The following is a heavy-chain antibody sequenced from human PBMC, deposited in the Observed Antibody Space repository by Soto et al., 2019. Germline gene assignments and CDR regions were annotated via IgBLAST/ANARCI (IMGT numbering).Heavy chain of an antibody. CDR1: GFTFSSYG. CDR3: ARNPQDRQYYYYYYGMDV. V-gene: IGHV3-33*01. Sequence: VGSLRLSCAASGFTFSSYGMHWVRQAPGKGLEWVAVIWYDGSNKYYADSVKGRFTISRDNSKNTLCLQMNSPRAEDTAVYYCARNPQDRQYYYYYYGMDVWGQGTTVTVSS. CDR2: IWYDGSNK. J-gene: IGHJ6*02.